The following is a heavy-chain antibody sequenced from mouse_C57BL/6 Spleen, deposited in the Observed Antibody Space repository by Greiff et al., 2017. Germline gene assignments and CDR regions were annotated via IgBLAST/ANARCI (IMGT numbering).Heavy chain of an antibody. V-gene: IGHV1-72*01. Sequence: QVQLQQPGAELVKPGASVKLSCKASGYTFTSYWMHWVKQRPGRGLEWIGRIDPTSGGTKYTEKFKSKATLTVDKPSSTAYMQLSSLTSEDSAVYECARGVYDYDGYWYCDVWGTGTTVTVSS. J-gene: IGHJ1*03. CDR1: GYTFTSYW. CDR2: IDPTSGGT. CDR3: ARGVYDYDGYWYCDV. D-gene: IGHD2-4*01.